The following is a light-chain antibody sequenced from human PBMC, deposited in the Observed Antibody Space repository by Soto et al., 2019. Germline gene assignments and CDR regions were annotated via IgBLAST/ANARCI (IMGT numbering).Light chain of an antibody. CDR3: QSFDSGLSGSWL. CDR1: STNIGAGYA. Sequence: QSVLTQPPSVSGAPGQRVTISCTGDSTNIGAGYAVHWYQHLPLTAPKLLIYDDDNRPSGVSARFSGSKSGASASLAITGLQADDEAYYSCQSFDSGLSGSWLFGGGTKLPVL. J-gene: IGLJ3*02. CDR2: DDD. V-gene: IGLV1-40*01.